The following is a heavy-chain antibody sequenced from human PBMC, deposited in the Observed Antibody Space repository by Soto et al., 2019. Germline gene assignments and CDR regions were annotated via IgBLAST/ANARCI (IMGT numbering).Heavy chain of an antibody. CDR2: ISSSSSTI. CDR1: GFTFSSYS. D-gene: IGHD2-8*01. CDR3: AREAAEGYCTNGVCYPNDY. J-gene: IGHJ4*02. Sequence: GGSLRLSCAASGFTFSSYSMNWVRQAPGKGLEWVSYISSSSSTIYYADSVKGRFTISRDNAKNSLYLQMNSLRDEDTAVYYCAREAAEGYCTNGVCYPNDYWGQGTLVTVSS. V-gene: IGHV3-48*02.